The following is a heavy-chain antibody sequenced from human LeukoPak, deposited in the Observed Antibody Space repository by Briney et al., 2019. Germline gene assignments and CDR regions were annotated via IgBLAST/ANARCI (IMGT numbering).Heavy chain of an antibody. CDR2: ISSSGSTI. V-gene: IGHV3-11*01. J-gene: IGHJ4*02. D-gene: IGHD3-22*01. Sequence: PGGSLRLSCAASGFTFSDYYMSWIRQAPGKGLEWVSYISSSGSTIYYAASVKGRFTISRDNAKNSLYLQMNSLRAEDTAVYYCGYYDSSGYYDNDYWGQGTLVTVSS. CDR3: GYYDSSGYYDNDY. CDR1: GFTFSDYY.